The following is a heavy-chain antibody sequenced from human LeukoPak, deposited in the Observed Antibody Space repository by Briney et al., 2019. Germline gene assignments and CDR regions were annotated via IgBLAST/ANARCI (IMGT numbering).Heavy chain of an antibody. V-gene: IGHV4-34*01. CDR3: ARARRSLIIAAAGGVTFDI. CDR1: GGSFSGYY. CDR2: INHSGST. Sequence: SETLSLTCAVYGGSFSGYYWSWIRQPPGTGLEWIGEINHSGSTNYNPSLKSRVTISVDTSKNQFSLKLSSVTAADTAVYYCARARRSLIIAAAGGVTFDIWGQGTMVTVSS. J-gene: IGHJ3*02. D-gene: IGHD6-13*01.